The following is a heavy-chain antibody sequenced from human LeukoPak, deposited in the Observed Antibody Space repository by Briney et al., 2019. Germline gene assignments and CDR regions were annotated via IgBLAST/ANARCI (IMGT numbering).Heavy chain of an antibody. CDR3: ARDARDYGDYGWYFQH. CDR2: ISAYNGNT. CDR1: GYTFTSYG. J-gene: IGHJ1*01. V-gene: IGHV1-18*01. D-gene: IGHD4-17*01. Sequence: ASVKVSCKASGYTFTSYGISWVRQAPGQGLEWMGWISAYNGNTNYAQKLQGRVTMTTDTSTSTAYMELRSLRSEDTAVYYCARDARDYGDYGWYFQHWGQGTLVTVSS.